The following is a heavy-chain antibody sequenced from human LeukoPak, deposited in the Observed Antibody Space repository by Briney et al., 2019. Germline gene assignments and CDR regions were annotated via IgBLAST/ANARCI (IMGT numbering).Heavy chain of an antibody. Sequence: ASVKVSCKASGYTFTSYDMHWVRQAPGQGLEWMGIINPSGGYTSYTNYAQKFRGRVTMTRDMSTSTVYMELSSLRSEDTAVYYCARDYQGFDYWGQGTLVTVSS. V-gene: IGHV1-46*01. J-gene: IGHJ4*02. D-gene: IGHD2-2*01. CDR3: ARDYQGFDY. CDR2: INPSGGYT. CDR1: GYTFTSYD.